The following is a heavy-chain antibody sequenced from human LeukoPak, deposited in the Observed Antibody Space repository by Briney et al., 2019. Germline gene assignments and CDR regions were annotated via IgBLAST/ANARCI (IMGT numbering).Heavy chain of an antibody. CDR3: AGSVVVTAIPPKRDAFDI. CDR2: IIPIFGTA. V-gene: IGHV1-69*05. CDR1: GGTFSRYA. D-gene: IGHD2-21*02. J-gene: IGHJ3*02. Sequence: GSSVPVSCKASGGTFSRYAIRWVRQAPGQGLEWMGRIIPIFGTANYPQKFQGRVTITTNESTSTAYMEPSSLKSEDTAVYYCAGSVVVTAIPPKRDAFDIWGQGTMVTVSS.